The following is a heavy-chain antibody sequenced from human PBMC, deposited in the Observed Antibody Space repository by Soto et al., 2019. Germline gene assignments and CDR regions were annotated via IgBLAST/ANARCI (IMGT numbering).Heavy chain of an antibody. V-gene: IGHV3-23*01. CDR1: GFTFSSYA. CDR3: AKDHEFAGGSGRLGYYLDY. Sequence: EVQLLESGGGLVQPGGSLRLSCAASGFTFSSYAMSWVRQAPGKGLEWVSAISGSGVSTYYADSVKGRFTISRDNSKNTLYLQRNSLRAEDTAVYYSAKDHEFAGGSGRLGYYLDYWGQGALVTFSS. CDR2: ISGSGVST. D-gene: IGHD3-10*01. J-gene: IGHJ4*02.